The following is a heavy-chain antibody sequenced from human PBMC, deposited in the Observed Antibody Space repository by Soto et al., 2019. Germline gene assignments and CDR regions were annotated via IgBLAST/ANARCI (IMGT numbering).Heavy chain of an antibody. J-gene: IGHJ4*02. V-gene: IGHV3-23*01. CDR3: AQRGGTGYYGAFDY. CDR2: ISDSGGTT. D-gene: IGHD3-22*01. Sequence: VQLLESGGGLVQPGGSLRLSCAASGFTFSTYAMSWVRQAPGKGLEWVSGISDSGGTTYYADSVKGRFTISRDNSKDTLHLQMNNLRGEDTALYYCAQRGGTGYYGAFDYWGQGTLVTVSS. CDR1: GFTFSTYA.